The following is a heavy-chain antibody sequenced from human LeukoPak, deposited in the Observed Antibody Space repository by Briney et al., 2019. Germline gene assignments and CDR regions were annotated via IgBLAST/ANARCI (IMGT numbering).Heavy chain of an antibody. CDR3: AKIGVNAFDI. Sequence: PSQTLSLTCAVSGVSISSGDYSWSWIRQPPGKGLEWIGYIYHSGSTHYNPSLKSRVTISVDRSKNQVSLKLSSVTAADTAVYYCAKIGVNAFDIWGQGTMVTVPS. D-gene: IGHD2-21*01. CDR2: IYHSGST. CDR1: GVSISSGDYS. V-gene: IGHV4-30-2*01. J-gene: IGHJ3*02.